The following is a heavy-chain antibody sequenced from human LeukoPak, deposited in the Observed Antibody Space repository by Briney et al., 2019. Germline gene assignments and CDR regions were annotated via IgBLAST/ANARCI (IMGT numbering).Heavy chain of an antibody. D-gene: IGHD5-18*01. Sequence: ASVKVSCKASGGTFSSYAISWVRQAPGQGLEWMGGIIRIFGTANYAQKFQGRVTITTDESTSTAYMELSSLRSEDTAVYYCARVGLGYSYGCYYYYMDVWGKRTTVTVSS. CDR1: GGTFSSYA. J-gene: IGHJ6*03. CDR3: ARVGLGYSYGCYYYYMDV. CDR2: IIRIFGTA. V-gene: IGHV1-69*05.